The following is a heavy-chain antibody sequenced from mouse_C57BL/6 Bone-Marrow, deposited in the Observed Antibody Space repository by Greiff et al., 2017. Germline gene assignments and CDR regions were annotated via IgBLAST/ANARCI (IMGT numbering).Heavy chain of an antibody. D-gene: IGHD1-1*01. V-gene: IGHV1-54*01. J-gene: IGHJ3*01. Sequence: QVQLKESGAELVRPGTSVKVSCKASGYAFTNYLIEWVKQRPGQGLEWIGVINPGSGGTNYNEKFKGKATLTADKSSSTGYMQLSSLTSEDSGVLSCSSVSYGRRFADWGQGTLVTVSA. CDR1: GYAFTNYL. CDR3: SSVSYGRRFAD. CDR2: INPGSGGT.